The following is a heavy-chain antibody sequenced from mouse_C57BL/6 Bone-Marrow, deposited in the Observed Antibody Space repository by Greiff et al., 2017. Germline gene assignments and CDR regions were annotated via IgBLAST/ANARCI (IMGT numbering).Heavy chain of an antibody. V-gene: IGHV1-5*01. J-gene: IGHJ4*01. CDR3: TTVVGDYYAMDY. D-gene: IGHD1-1*01. CDR2: IYPGNSDT. CDR1: GYTFTSYW. Sequence: VQLQQSGTVLARPGASVKMSCKTSGYTFTSYWMHWVKQRPGQGLEWIGAIYPGNSDTSYNQKFKGKAKLTAVTSASTAYMELSSLTNEDSAVYYCTTVVGDYYAMDYWGQGTSVTVSS.